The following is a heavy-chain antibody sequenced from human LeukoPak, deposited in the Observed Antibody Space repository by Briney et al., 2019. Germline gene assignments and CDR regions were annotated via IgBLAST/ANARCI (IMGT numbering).Heavy chain of an antibody. CDR1: GFSLSTFW. D-gene: IGHD5-12*01. Sequence: PGGSLRLSCAASGFSLSTFWMHWVRQAPGKGLVWVSRIDYDGTTTTYADSVKGRFTISRDNSKNTLYLQMNSLRAEDTAVYYCARDYYSGYDFGYWGQGTLVTVSS. CDR3: ARDYYSGYDFGY. J-gene: IGHJ4*02. V-gene: IGHV3-74*01. CDR2: IDYDGTTT.